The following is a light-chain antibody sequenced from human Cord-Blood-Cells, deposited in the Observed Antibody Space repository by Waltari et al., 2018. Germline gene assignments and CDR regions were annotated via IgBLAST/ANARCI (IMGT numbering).Light chain of an antibody. V-gene: IGLV2-11*01. J-gene: IGLJ1*01. Sequence: QSALTHPRPVSGPPGQSVPISCTGTSTDVGGYNCVSWYQQHPGKAPKLMLYDVNKRASAVLYCFAGSKSGNTASLTISGLQAEDEADYSCCSYAGSVFVFGTGHKITVL. CDR2: DVN. CDR1: STDVGGYNC. CDR3: CSYAGSVFV.